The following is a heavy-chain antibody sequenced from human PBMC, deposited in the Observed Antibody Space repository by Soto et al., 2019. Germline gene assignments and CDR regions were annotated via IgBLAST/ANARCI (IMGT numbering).Heavy chain of an antibody. CDR2: IRGSGGAT. V-gene: IGHV3-23*01. D-gene: IGHD3-9*01. CDR1: GFTISSYD. Sequence: GGSLRLSCAASGFTISSYDMGWVRQAPGKALEWISLIRGSGGATFYADSVEGRLTISRDISKNTLYLQMNSLRAEDSAVYYCAKDRGDNAGYHAFDIWGQGTMVNVSS. J-gene: IGHJ3*02. CDR3: AKDRGDNAGYHAFDI.